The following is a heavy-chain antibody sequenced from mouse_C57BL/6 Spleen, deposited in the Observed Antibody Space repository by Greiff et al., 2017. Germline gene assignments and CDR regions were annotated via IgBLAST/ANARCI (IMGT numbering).Heavy chain of an antibody. D-gene: IGHD2-3*01. V-gene: IGHV1-69*01. J-gene: IGHJ1*03. CDR3: ARIYDHWYFDV. Sequence: QVQLQQSGAELVMPGASVKLSCKASGYTFTSYWMHWVKQRPGQGLEWIGEIDPSDSYTNYNQKFKGKSTLTVDKSSSTAYMQLSSLTSEDSAVYYCARIYDHWYFDVWGTGTTVTVSS. CDR1: GYTFTSYW. CDR2: IDPSDSYT.